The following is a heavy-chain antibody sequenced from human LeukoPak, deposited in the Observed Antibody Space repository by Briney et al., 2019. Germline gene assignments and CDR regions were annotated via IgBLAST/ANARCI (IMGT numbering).Heavy chain of an antibody. CDR2: IKASSGDT. CDR1: GYTFTAYY. CDR3: AAEGVKSASDI. J-gene: IGHJ3*02. V-gene: IGHV1-2*02. Sequence: ASVTLSRTASGYTFTAYYIHWVRQAPGQGLEWMGWIKASSGDTQSAQKFQGRVTLTRDTSISTAYMEVSSLTSDDTAVYYCAAEGVKSASDIWGQGTMVTVSS. D-gene: IGHD3-10*01.